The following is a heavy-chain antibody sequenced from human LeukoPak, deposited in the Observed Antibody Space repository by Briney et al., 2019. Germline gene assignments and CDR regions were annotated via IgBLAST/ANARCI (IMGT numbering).Heavy chain of an antibody. CDR3: ARLPGIAVDGTNWFDP. J-gene: IGHJ5*02. Sequence: SETLSLTCAVYGGSFSGYYWSWIRQPPGKGLEWIGEINHSGSTNYNPSLKSRATISVDTSKNQFSLKLSSMTAADTAVYYCARLPGIAVDGTNWFDPWGQGTLVTVSS. V-gene: IGHV4-34*01. CDR1: GGSFSGYY. D-gene: IGHD6-19*01. CDR2: INHSGST.